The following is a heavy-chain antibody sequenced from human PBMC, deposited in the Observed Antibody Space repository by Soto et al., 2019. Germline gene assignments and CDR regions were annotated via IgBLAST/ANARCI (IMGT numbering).Heavy chain of an antibody. CDR2: VWFDGSIQ. CDR3: ASVDFGGNSYYFDY. V-gene: IGHV3-33*01. CDR1: GFTFSDYG. Sequence: PGGSLRLSCVASGFTFSDYGIHWVRQAPDKGLEWVAVVWFDGSIQYYGDSVKGRFTISRDNSNNTVDLQMNNLRAEDTAVYYCASVDFGGNSYYFDYWGQGTPVTVSS. J-gene: IGHJ4*02. D-gene: IGHD1-7*01.